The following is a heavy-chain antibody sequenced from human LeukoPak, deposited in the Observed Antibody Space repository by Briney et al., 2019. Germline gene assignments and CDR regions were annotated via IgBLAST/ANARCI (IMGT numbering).Heavy chain of an antibody. V-gene: IGHV3-21*04. D-gene: IGHD3-10*01. CDR2: ITSGSSYI. J-gene: IGHJ4*02. CDR3: AKHRAPGVLWFGRALDY. CDR1: GFTFSSYN. Sequence: GGSLRLSCAASGFTFSSYNINCVRQAPGQGLEWGSSITSGSSYIYYADSVKGPLTISRDKSKNTLYLQINSLRAEDTAVYYCAKHRAPGVLWFGRALDYWGQGTLVTVSS.